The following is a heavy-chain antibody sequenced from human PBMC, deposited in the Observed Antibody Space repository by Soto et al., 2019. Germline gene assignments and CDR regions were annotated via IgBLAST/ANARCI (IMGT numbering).Heavy chain of an antibody. D-gene: IGHD2-2*01. V-gene: IGHV1-69*13. Sequence: SVKVSCKASGGTFSSYAISWVRQAPGQGLEWMGGIIPIFGTANYAQKFQGRVTITADESTSTAYMELSSLRSEDTAVYYCARYCSSTSCYYYFDYWGQVTLVTVSS. CDR3: ARYCSSTSCYYYFDY. CDR2: IIPIFGTA. CDR1: GGTFSSYA. J-gene: IGHJ4*02.